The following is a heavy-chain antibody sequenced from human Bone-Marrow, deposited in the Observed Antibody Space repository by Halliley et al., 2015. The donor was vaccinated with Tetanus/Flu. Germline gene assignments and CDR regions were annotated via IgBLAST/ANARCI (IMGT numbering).Heavy chain of an antibody. J-gene: IGHJ4*02. V-gene: IGHV1-18*01. Sequence: ISSFNGNTNYAQKFQGRVAMSRDTSTRTAYMWLRSLRSGDTATYSCARAHQHYYRSGSYDDFDDWGQGTLVTVSS. CDR3: ARAHQHYYRSGSYDDFDD. CDR2: ISSFNGNT. D-gene: IGHD3-10*01.